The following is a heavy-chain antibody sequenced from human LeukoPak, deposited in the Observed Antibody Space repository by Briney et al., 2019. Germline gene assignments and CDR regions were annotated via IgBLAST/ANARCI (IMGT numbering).Heavy chain of an antibody. J-gene: IGHJ4*02. CDR3: ARDGSGYERPTGDY. V-gene: IGHV3-21*01. D-gene: IGHD5-12*01. CDR1: AFTFSSYS. CDR2: ISSSSSYI. Sequence: GGSLRLSCAASAFTFSSYSMNSVRLAPGNGLEWVSSISSSSSYIYYADSVKGRFTISRDNAKDSLYMQMNSLRAEDTAVYYCARDGSGYERPTGDYWGQGTLVAVSS.